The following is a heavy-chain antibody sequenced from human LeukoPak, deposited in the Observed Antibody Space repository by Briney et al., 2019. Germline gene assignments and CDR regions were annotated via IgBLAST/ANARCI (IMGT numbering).Heavy chain of an antibody. CDR1: GFTFMNSA. J-gene: IGHJ4*02. Sequence: GGSLRLSCAASGFTFMNSAMHWVRQAPGKGLEWVALISDDGSNKYYADSVKGRSTISRDNSKNTLYLQMNSLGAEDTALYYCARESDDKNYFDYWGQGTLVTVSS. CDR3: ARESDDKNYFDY. V-gene: IGHV3-30-3*01. CDR2: ISDDGSNK.